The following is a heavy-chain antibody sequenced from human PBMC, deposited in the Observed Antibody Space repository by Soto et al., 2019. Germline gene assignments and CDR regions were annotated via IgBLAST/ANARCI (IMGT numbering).Heavy chain of an antibody. CDR3: SREESLGYYYGMDG. Sequence: GGSLRLSCAASGFTFSSYWMSWVRQAPGKGLEWVANIKQDGSEKYYVDSVKGRFTISRDNAKNSLYLQMNSLRAEDTAVYYCSREESLGYYYGMDGWGQGTTVTVSS. CDR2: IKQDGSEK. V-gene: IGHV3-7*01. D-gene: IGHD3-10*01. J-gene: IGHJ6*02. CDR1: GFTFSSYW.